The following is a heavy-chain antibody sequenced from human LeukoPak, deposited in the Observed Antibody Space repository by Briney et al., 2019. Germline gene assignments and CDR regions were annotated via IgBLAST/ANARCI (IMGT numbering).Heavy chain of an antibody. J-gene: IGHJ3*02. CDR2: IGSSGSTI. CDR1: GFTFSSYG. D-gene: IGHD2-15*01. V-gene: IGHV3-48*04. Sequence: GGSLRLSCAASGFTFSSYGMHWVRQAPGKGLEWLSYIGSSGSTIYYADSVKGRFTISRDNPKNSLYLQMNSLRAEDTAVYYCARVVVGSDGFDIWGQGTMVTVSS. CDR3: ARVVVGSDGFDI.